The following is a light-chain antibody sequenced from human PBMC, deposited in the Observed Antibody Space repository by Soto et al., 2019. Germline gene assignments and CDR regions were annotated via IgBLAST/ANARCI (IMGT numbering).Light chain of an antibody. Sequence: QSALTQPRSVSGSPGQSVTVSCTGTRNDVGGYNYVSWYQQHPGKAPKLIISDVTNRPSGVPDRFSGSKSGNTASLTISGLQAYDEAEYYCCSYAGSYTLIFGGGTKLTVL. CDR1: RNDVGGYNY. V-gene: IGLV2-11*01. CDR2: DVT. CDR3: CSYAGSYTLI. J-gene: IGLJ2*01.